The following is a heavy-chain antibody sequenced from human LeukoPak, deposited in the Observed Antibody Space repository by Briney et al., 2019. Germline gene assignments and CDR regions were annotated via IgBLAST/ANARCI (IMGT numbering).Heavy chain of an antibody. V-gene: IGHV4-34*01. Sequence: SETLSLTCAVYGGSFSGYYWSWIRQPPGKGLEWIGEINHSGSTNYNPSLKSRVTISVDTSKNQFSLKLSSVTAADTAVYYCARGGRIQLWLTLDYWGQGTLVTVSS. CDR2: INHSGST. CDR3: ARGGRIQLWLTLDY. D-gene: IGHD5-18*01. CDR1: GGSFSGYY. J-gene: IGHJ4*02.